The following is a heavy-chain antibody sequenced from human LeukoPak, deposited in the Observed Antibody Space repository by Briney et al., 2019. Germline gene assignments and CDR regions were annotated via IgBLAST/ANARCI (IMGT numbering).Heavy chain of an antibody. Sequence: GGSLRLSCAASGFPFSTYYMDWVRQAPGKGLEWVGLSRAKGDSYSTEYAASVKGRFSILRDESENSIYLQMNSLKTEDTAVYFYVREYFYGMDVWGQGTTVTVSS. CDR3: VREYFYGMDV. CDR1: GFPFSTYY. V-gene: IGHV3-72*01. J-gene: IGHJ6*02. CDR2: SRAKGDSYST.